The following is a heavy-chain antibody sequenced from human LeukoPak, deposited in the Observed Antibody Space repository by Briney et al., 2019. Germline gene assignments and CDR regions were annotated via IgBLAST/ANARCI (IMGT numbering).Heavy chain of an antibody. CDR3: ARDFPPPYRSSLDY. CDR2: IYSGGST. V-gene: IGHV3-66*02. J-gene: IGHJ4*02. CDR1: GFTVSSNY. D-gene: IGHD6-13*01. Sequence: PGGSLRLSCAASGFTVSSNYMSWVRQAPGKGLEWVSVIYSGGSTYYADSVKGRFTISRDNSKNTLYLQMNSLRAEDTAVYYCARDFPPPYRSSLDYWGQGTLVTVSS.